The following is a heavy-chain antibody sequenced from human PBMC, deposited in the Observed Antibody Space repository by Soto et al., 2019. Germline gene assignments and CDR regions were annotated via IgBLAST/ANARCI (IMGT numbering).Heavy chain of an antibody. J-gene: IGHJ5*02. V-gene: IGHV4-59*01. D-gene: IGHD6-6*01. CDR2: IHYSGST. CDR3: ARGGIAARKGRWFDP. Sequence: PSETLSLTCTASGGSLSDYYWTWIRQPPGKGLEWIGYIHYSGSTNYNPSLKSRVTISVDTSKNQFSLKLRSVTAADTAMYHCARGGIAARKGRWFDPWGQGAPVTVSS. CDR1: GGSLSDYY.